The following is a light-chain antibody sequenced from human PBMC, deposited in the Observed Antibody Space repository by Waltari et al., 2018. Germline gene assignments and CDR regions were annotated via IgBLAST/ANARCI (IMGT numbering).Light chain of an antibody. CDR3: HVWHPHVDPGV. J-gene: IGLJ1*01. CDR2: YDR. V-gene: IGLV3-21*04. CDR1: NIGTYS. Sequence: SYVVTQPPSVSVAPGETATITCGGDNIGTYSWPWYQQKAGQAPVLVIFYDRDRPSGIPDRFSGSNSGNTATLTISRVEAGDEARYYCHVWHPHVDPGVFGTGTEVTVL.